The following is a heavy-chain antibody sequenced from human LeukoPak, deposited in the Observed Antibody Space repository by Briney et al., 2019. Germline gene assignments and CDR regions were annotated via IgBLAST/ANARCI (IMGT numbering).Heavy chain of an antibody. Sequence: SETLSLTCTVSGGSISSCYWSWIRQPAGKGLEWIGRIYTSGSTNYNPSLKSRVTMSVDTSKNQFSLTLTSVTVADTAFYYCARGGIRGYSAFDNLDFWGLGTHVTVSS. CDR2: IYTSGST. D-gene: IGHD5-12*01. J-gene: IGHJ4*02. CDR1: GGSISSCY. CDR3: ARGGIRGYSAFDNLDF. V-gene: IGHV4-4*07.